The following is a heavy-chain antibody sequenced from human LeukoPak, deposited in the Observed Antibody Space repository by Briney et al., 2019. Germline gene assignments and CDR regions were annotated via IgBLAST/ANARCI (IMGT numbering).Heavy chain of an antibody. J-gene: IGHJ6*02. CDR3: ARVQRAYYTGLDV. CDR2: INNNTGAT. V-gene: IGHV1-2*02. Sequence: ASVKVSCKASGYTFTGYYIHWVRQAPGRGLEWVGWINNNTGATDYAQKFQGRVTMTRDTSIGTAYMDLSRLRSDDTAVYYCARVQRAYYTGLDVWGQGTTVSVSS. CDR1: GYTFTGYY.